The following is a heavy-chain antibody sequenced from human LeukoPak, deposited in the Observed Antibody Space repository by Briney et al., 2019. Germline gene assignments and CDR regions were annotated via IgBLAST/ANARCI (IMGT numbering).Heavy chain of an antibody. CDR2: IYSDGST. CDR3: ARLPSGDV. V-gene: IGHV3-66*04. Sequence: GGSLRLSCAASGYIVSSNYITWVRQAPRKGLEWVSIIYSDGSTYYADSVKGRFTISRDNSKNTVYLQINSLRTEDTAVYYCARLPSGDVWGRGTTVTVSS. CDR1: GYIVSSNY. J-gene: IGHJ6*02.